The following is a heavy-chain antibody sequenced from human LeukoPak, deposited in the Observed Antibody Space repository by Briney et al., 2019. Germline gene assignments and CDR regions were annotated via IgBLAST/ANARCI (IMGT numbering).Heavy chain of an antibody. D-gene: IGHD3-10*01. CDR3: AKVGSRMVRGVINWFDP. CDR2: ISGSGGST. Sequence: GGSLRLSCAASGFTFGSYAMSWVRQAPGKGLEWVSAISGSGGSTYYADSVKGRFTISRDNSKNTLYLQMNSLRAEDTAVYYCAKVGSRMVRGVINWFDPWGQGTLVTVSS. CDR1: GFTFGSYA. V-gene: IGHV3-23*01. J-gene: IGHJ5*02.